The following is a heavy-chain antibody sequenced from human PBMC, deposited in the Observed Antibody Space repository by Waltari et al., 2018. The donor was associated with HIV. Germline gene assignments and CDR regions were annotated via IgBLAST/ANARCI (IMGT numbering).Heavy chain of an antibody. CDR2: IVVGSGNT. V-gene: IGHV1-58*02. J-gene: IGHJ6*02. CDR1: GFTFTSSA. Sequence: QMQLVQSGPEVKKPGTSVKVSCKASGFTFTSSAMQWVRQARGQRLEWIGWIVVGSGNTNYAQKFQERVTITRDMSTSTAYMELSSLRSEDTAVYYCAADGSYSNYYYGMDVWGQGTTVTVSS. D-gene: IGHD1-26*01. CDR3: AADGSYSNYYYGMDV.